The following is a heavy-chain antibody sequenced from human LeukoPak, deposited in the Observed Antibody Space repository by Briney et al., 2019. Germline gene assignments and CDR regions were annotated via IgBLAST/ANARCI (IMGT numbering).Heavy chain of an antibody. D-gene: IGHD2-15*01. CDR2: ISSSGSTI. Sequence: PGGSLRLSCAASGCTFSSYEMNWGRQAPGQGLELVSYISSSGSTIYYAYSVKGRFTISRDNAKNTLYLQMNSLRAEDTAVYYCARDLAPSYYGMDVWGQGNTVTVSS. CDR1: GCTFSSYE. V-gene: IGHV3-48*03. CDR3: ARDLAPSYYGMDV. J-gene: IGHJ6*02.